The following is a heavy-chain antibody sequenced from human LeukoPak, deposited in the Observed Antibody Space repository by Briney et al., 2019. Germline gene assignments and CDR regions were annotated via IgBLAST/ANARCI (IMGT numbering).Heavy chain of an antibody. D-gene: IGHD3-22*01. Sequence: GGSLRLSCAASGFTFSSYEMNWVRQAPGKGLEWVSYISSSGSTIYYADSVKGRFTISRDNAKNSLYLQMNSLRAEDTALYYCARASLYDNSAYYLDYWGQGTLVTVSS. J-gene: IGHJ4*02. V-gene: IGHV3-48*03. CDR3: ARASLYDNSAYYLDY. CDR2: ISSSGSTI. CDR1: GFTFSSYE.